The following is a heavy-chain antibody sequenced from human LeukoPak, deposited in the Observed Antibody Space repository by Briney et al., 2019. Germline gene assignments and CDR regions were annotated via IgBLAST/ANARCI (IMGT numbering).Heavy chain of an antibody. Sequence: GESLKISCQAFGYNFASNYWISWVRQMPGKGLEWMGRIDPSDSYTNYSPSFQGHVTISADKSISTAYLQWSSLKASDTAMYYCARGFYGSGSPFDYWGQGTLVTVSS. CDR2: IDPSDSYT. J-gene: IGHJ4*02. V-gene: IGHV5-10-1*01. D-gene: IGHD3-10*01. CDR1: GYNFASNYW. CDR3: ARGFYGSGSPFDY.